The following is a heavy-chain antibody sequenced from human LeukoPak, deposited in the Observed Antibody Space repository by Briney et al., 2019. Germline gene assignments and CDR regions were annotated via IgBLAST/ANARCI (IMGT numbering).Heavy chain of an antibody. CDR3: ARAGDSSGYYIYNWFDP. J-gene: IGHJ5*02. CDR2: ISSSGSTI. CDR1: GLTFSEYY. V-gene: IGHV3-11*04. Sequence: GGSLRLSCPASGLTFSEYYMSWIRQAPGKGLEWVSYISSSGSTIYYADSVKGRFTISRDNAKNSLYLQMNSLRAEDTAVYYCARAGDSSGYYIYNWFDPWGQGTLVTASS. D-gene: IGHD3-22*01.